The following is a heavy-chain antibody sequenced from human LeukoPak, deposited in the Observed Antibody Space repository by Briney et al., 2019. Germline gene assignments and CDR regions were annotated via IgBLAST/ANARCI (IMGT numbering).Heavy chain of an antibody. CDR3: ARDTGTLIVVVPAWRYYYGMDV. J-gene: IGHJ6*02. CDR2: ISAYNGNT. D-gene: IGHD2-2*01. CDR1: GYTFTSYG. V-gene: IGHV1-18*01. Sequence: ASVKVSCKASGYTFTSYGISWVRQAPGQGLEWMGWISAYNGNTNCAQKLQGRVTMTTDTSTSTAYMELRSLRSDDTAVYYCARDTGTLIVVVPAWRYYYGMDVWGQGTTVTVSS.